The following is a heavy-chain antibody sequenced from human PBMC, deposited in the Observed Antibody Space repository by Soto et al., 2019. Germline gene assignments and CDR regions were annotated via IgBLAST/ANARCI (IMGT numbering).Heavy chain of an antibody. V-gene: IGHV4-31*03. CDR1: GGSISSGGYY. Sequence: SETLSLTCTVSGGSISSGGYYWSWIRQHPGKGLEWIGEIYYSGSTYYNPSLKSRVTISVDTSKNQFSLKLSSVTAADTAVYYCARGGPIAVAGMVWFDPWGQGTLVTVSS. CDR2: IYYSGST. J-gene: IGHJ5*02. CDR3: ARGGPIAVAGMVWFDP. D-gene: IGHD6-19*01.